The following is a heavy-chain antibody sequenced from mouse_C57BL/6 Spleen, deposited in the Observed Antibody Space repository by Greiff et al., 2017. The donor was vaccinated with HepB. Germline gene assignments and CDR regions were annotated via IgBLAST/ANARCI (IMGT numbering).Heavy chain of an antibody. D-gene: IGHD2-4*01. CDR2: IRNKANGYTT. Sequence: EVKLVESGGGLVQPGGSLSLSCAASGFTFTDYYMSWVRQPPGKALEWLGFIRNKANGYTTEYSAPVKGRFTISRDNSQSILYLQMNALRAEDSATYYCARYKFYYDYDEGFAYWGQGTLVTVSA. CDR3: ARYKFYYDYDEGFAY. CDR1: GFTFTDYY. J-gene: IGHJ3*01. V-gene: IGHV7-3*01.